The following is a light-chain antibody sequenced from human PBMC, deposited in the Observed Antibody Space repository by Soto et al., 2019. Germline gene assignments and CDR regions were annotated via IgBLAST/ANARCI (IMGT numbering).Light chain of an antibody. CDR3: CSYAGSYYV. CDR2: DVS. CDR1: RSDVGAYNY. J-gene: IGLJ1*01. Sequence: QSVLTQPASVSGSPGQSIAISCTGTRSDVGAYNYVSWYQQHPGKAPKLMIYDVSKRPSGVPDRFSGSKSGNTASLTISGLQAEDEADYYCCSYAGSYYVFGTGTKLTVL. V-gene: IGLV2-11*01.